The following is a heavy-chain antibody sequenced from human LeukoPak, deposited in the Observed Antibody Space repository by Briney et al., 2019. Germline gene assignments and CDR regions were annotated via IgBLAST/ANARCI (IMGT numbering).Heavy chain of an antibody. Sequence: PGGSLRLSCAAPGFTFSSYAMSWVRQAPGKGLEWVSAISGSGGSTYYADSVKGRFTISRDNSKNTLYLQMNSLRAEDTAVYYCASNYGGDRVFDYWGQGTLVTVSS. J-gene: IGHJ4*02. V-gene: IGHV3-23*01. CDR3: ASNYGGDRVFDY. D-gene: IGHD4-23*01. CDR1: GFTFSSYA. CDR2: ISGSGGST.